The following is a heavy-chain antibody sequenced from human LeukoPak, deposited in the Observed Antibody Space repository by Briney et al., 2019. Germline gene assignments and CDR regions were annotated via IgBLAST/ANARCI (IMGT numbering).Heavy chain of an antibody. J-gene: IGHJ6*02. CDR3: ASCRSGYYYYYYYGMDV. CDR2: ISGSGGST. Sequence: GGSLRLSCAASGFTFSSYAMSWVRQAPGKGLEWVSAISGSGGSTYYADSVKGRFTISRDNAKNSLYLQMNSLRAEDTAVYYCASCRSGYYYYYYYGMDVWGQGTTVTVSS. V-gene: IGHV3-23*01. D-gene: IGHD3-3*01. CDR1: GFTFSSYA.